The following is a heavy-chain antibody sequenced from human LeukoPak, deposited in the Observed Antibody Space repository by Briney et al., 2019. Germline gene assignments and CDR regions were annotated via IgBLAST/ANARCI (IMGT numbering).Heavy chain of an antibody. D-gene: IGHD3-16*01. CDR2: ISRTSTI. V-gene: IGHV3-48*04. CDR3: ARDPTRGGWGYHDS. CDR1: GFIFSSYN. J-gene: IGHJ4*02. Sequence: TGGSLRLSCAASGFIFSSYNMNWVRQAPGKGLEWISYISRTSTIYYADSVKGRFTISRDNAKNTLYVQMNSLRAEDTAVYYCARDPTRGGWGYHDSWGQGTLVTVSS.